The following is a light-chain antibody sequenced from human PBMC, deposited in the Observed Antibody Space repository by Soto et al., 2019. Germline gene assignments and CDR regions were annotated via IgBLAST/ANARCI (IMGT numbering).Light chain of an antibody. CDR3: ATWDDSLYGMV. V-gene: IGLV1-44*01. CDR1: SSNIGRNP. J-gene: IGLJ2*01. CDR2: TNN. Sequence: QSVLTQPPSASGTPGQRVTISCSGGSSNIGRNPVNWYLQLPGTAPKLLIYTNNQRPSGVPDRVSASKSGTSASLTISGLQSEDEADYYCATWDDSLYGMVFGGGTKLNVL.